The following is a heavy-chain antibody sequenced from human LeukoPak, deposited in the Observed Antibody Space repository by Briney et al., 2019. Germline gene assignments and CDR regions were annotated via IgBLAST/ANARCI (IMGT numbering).Heavy chain of an antibody. CDR1: GFTFSSYG. CDR3: AKDTPSPNSGFYHY. J-gene: IGHJ4*02. V-gene: IGHV3-30*18. D-gene: IGHD5-12*01. CDR2: VSQDGSNR. Sequence: PGGSLRPSCAASGFTFSSYGMHWVRQAQGKGLEWVSTVSQDGSNRYYGDSVKGRFIISRDNSRNTVYLQMNSLRAEDTAVYFCAKDTPSPNSGFYHYWGQGTPVTVSS.